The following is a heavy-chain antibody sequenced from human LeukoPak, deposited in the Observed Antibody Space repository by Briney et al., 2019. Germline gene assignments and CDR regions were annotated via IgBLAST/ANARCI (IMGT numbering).Heavy chain of an antibody. J-gene: IGHJ4*02. D-gene: IGHD5-18*01. Sequence: GESLKISCKASGYSFTNYWIGWVRQMPGKGLEWMGIIYPDDSDTRYSPSFQGQVTISADKSISTAYLQWNSLKASDTAMYYCARLYRRYSYGLLDYWGQGTLVTVSS. CDR3: ARLYRRYSYGLLDY. CDR1: GYSFTNYW. CDR2: IYPDDSDT. V-gene: IGHV5-51*01.